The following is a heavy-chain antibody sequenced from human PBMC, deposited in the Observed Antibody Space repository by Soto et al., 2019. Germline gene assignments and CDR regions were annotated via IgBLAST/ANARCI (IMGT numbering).Heavy chain of an antibody. V-gene: IGHV3-23*01. CDR1: GFTFSSYA. Sequence: GGSLRLSCAASGFTFSSYAMSWVRQAPGKGLEWVSAISGSGGGTYYEDSAQGRFTISRDNSKNTLDLQMNSRRAEDTAVYYCAKDGGDIVVVPAAILYYYYGMDVWGQGTTVTVSS. J-gene: IGHJ6*02. CDR2: ISGSGGGT. CDR3: AKDGGDIVVVPAAILYYYYGMDV. D-gene: IGHD2-2*02.